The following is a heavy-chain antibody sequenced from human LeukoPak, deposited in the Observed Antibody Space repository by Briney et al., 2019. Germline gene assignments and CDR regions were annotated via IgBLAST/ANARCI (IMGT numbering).Heavy chain of an antibody. CDR3: ARATVEFSYRLFDF. D-gene: IGHD1-26*01. CDR2: IYHSGST. V-gene: IGHV4-30-2*01. CDR1: GGSISSGGYY. J-gene: IGHJ4*02. Sequence: SETLSLTCTVSGGSISSGGYYWSWIRQPPGKGLEWIGYIYHSGSTYYNPSLKSRVTISVDRSKNQFSLKLSSVTAADTAVYYCARATVEFSYRLFDFWGQGTLVAVSA.